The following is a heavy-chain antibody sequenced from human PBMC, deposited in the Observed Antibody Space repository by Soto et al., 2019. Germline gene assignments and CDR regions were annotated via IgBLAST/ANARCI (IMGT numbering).Heavy chain of an antibody. Sequence: ASVKVSCKASGYTFTSYDSNWVRQATGQGLEWMGWMNPNSGNTGYAQKFQGRVTMTTDTSTSTAYMELRSLRSDDTAVYYCARDYDFWSGPRVVWFDPWGQGTLVTVSS. V-gene: IGHV1-8*01. CDR3: ARDYDFWSGPRVVWFDP. CDR2: MNPNSGNT. CDR1: GYTFTSYD. J-gene: IGHJ5*02. D-gene: IGHD3-3*01.